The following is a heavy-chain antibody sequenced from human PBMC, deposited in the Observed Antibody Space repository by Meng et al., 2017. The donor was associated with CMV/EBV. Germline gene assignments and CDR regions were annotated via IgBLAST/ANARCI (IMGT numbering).Heavy chain of an antibody. D-gene: IGHD5-18*01. V-gene: IGHV1-2*02. CDR3: ARSRIQLWLHHYYYGMDV. CDR1: GYTFTGYY. J-gene: IGHJ6*02. Sequence: ASVKVSCKASGYTFTGYYMHWVRQAPGQGLEWMGWINPNSGGTNYAQKFQGRVTMTRDTSISTAYMELSRLRSDDTAVCYCARSRIQLWLHHYYYGMDVWGQGTTVTVSS. CDR2: INPNSGGT.